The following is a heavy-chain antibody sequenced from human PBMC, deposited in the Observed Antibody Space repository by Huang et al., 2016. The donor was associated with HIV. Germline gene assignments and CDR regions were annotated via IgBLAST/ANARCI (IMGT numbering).Heavy chain of an antibody. J-gene: IGHJ6*03. CDR1: GFTVSINY. V-gene: IGHV3-53*02. Sequence: EVQLVETGGGLIQPGGSLRLSCAVSGFTVSINYMSWVRLAPGKRLERVSIMQSGGNTFYADSVNGRFTISRDNSKNTLYLQMNSLRAEDTAVYYCAREAVANYYYYYIDVWGKGTAVTVSS. CDR2: MQSGGNT. CDR3: AREAVANYYYYYIDV. D-gene: IGHD6-19*01.